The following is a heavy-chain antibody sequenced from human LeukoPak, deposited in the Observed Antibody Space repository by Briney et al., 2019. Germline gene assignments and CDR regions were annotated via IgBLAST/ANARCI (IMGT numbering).Heavy chain of an antibody. CDR2: IKQDGSEK. J-gene: IGHJ4*02. CDR1: GFTFSSYW. CDR3: VRGRGY. Sequence: GGSLRLSCAASGFTFSSYWMSWVRQAPGKGLEWVANIKQDGSEKYYVDSVKGRFTISRDNSKNTLYLQMSSLRADDTAVYYCVRGRGYWGQGTLVTVSS. V-gene: IGHV3-7*01.